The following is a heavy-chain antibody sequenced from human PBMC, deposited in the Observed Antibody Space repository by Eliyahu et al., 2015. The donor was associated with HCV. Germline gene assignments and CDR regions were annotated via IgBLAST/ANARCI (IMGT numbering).Heavy chain of an antibody. V-gene: IGHV2-5*01. J-gene: IGHJ5*02. CDR1: GFSLSTSGVG. CDR2: IYWNDDK. Sequence: QITLKESGPTLVKPTQTLTLTCTFSGFSLSTSGVGVGWIRQPPGKALEWLALIYWNDDKRYSPSLRSRLTIAKDTSKNQVVLTMTNVDPVDTATYYCAHKWFGEFPGWFDAWGQGTLVTVSS. D-gene: IGHD3-10*01. CDR3: AHKWFGEFPGWFDA.